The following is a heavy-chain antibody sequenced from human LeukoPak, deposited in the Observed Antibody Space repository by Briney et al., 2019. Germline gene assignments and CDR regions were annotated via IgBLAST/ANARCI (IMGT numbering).Heavy chain of an antibody. CDR2: INPNSGVT. D-gene: IGHD1-20*01. J-gene: IGHJ4*02. CDR3: ARDTYNLKYCTRYFDY. CDR1: GYTFTGHY. Sequence: GASVKVSCKASGYTFTGHYINWVRQAPGQGLEWMGWINPNSGVTHYVQKFQDRVAMTTDTSTSTAYMAMSRLRSDDTAVYYCARDTYNLKYCTRYFDYWGQGTLVTVSS. V-gene: IGHV1-2*02.